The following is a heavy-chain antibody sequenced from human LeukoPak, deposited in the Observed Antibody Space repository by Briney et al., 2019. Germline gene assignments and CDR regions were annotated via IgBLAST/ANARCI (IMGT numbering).Heavy chain of an antibody. V-gene: IGHV3-9*03. CDR1: GFTFDDYA. J-gene: IGHJ4*02. CDR3: ARGYYDSSGYYGD. D-gene: IGHD3-22*01. CDR2: ISWNSGSI. Sequence: GGSLRLSCAASGFTFDDYAMHWVRQAPGKGLEWVSGISWNSGSIGYADSVKGRFTISRDNAKNSLYLQMNSLRAEDMALYYCARGYYDSSGYYGDWGQGTLVTVSS.